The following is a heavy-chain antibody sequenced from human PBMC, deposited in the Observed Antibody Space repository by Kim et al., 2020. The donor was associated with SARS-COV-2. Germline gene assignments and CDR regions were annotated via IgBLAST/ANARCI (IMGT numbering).Heavy chain of an antibody. V-gene: IGHV4-34*01. CDR1: GGSFSGYY. J-gene: IGHJ5*02. CDR3: ARTGYSSSGYGDKNWFDP. CDR2: INHSGST. Sequence: SETLSLTCAVYGGSFSGYYWSWIRQPPGKGLEWIGEINHSGSTNYNPSLKSRVTISVDTSKNQFSLKLSSVTAADTAGYYWARTGYSSSGYGDKNWFDPGGQGTLVTVSS. D-gene: IGHD6-13*01.